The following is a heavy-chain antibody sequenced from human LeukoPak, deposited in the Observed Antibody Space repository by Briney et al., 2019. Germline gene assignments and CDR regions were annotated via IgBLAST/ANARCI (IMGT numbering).Heavy chain of an antibody. D-gene: IGHD6-19*01. CDR2: ISAYNGNT. J-gene: IGHJ5*02. CDR3: ARAHRYSSGRDNWFDP. Sequence: ASVKVSCKASGYTFISYGISWVRQAPGQGLEWMGWISAYNGNTNHAQKFQGRVTLTTDTSTSTAYMELRSLRSDDTAVYYCARAHRYSSGRDNWFDPWGQGTLVTVSS. CDR1: GYTFISYG. V-gene: IGHV1-18*01.